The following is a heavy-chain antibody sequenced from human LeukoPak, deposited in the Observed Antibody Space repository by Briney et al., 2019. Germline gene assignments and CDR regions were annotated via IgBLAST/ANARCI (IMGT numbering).Heavy chain of an antibody. D-gene: IGHD6-19*01. CDR2: IRYDGRNK. CDR1: GLTFSNYG. Sequence: GGSLRLSCAAAGLTFSNYGMHWVRQAPGKGLQWVAYIRYDGRNKYSADSVKGRFTIYRDNSKSTLYLQMNSLRAEDTAVYYCAKDQEWLPPEYTKAYYYYYMDVWGKGTTVTVSS. CDR3: AKDQEWLPPEYTKAYYYYYMDV. J-gene: IGHJ6*03. V-gene: IGHV3-30*02.